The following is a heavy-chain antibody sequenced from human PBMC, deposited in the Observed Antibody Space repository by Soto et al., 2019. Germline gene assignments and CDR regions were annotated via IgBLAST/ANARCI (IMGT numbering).Heavy chain of an antibody. J-gene: IGHJ4*02. V-gene: IGHV3-30*03. D-gene: IGHD6-19*01. CDR1: GFTFTTYG. CDR2: ISYDGTNK. Sequence: VQLVDSGGGVVQPGTSLRLSCAASGFTFTTYGMHWVRQAPGKGLEWVAVISYDGTNKFYEDSVDGRFTISRDNSKNTLFLQMNSLRPEDTAVYYCARGTPYTTGWYYFDFWGQGTLVTVSS. CDR3: ARGTPYTTGWYYFDF.